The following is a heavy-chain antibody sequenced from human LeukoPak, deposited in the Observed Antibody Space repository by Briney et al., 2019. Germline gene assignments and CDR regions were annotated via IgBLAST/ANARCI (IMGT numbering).Heavy chain of an antibody. CDR2: ISGSGGST. CDR1: GFTFSSYA. D-gene: IGHD3-16*01. Sequence: GGSLRLSCAASGFTFSSYAMSWVRQAPGKGLEWVSAISGSGGSTYYADSVKGRFTISRDNSKNTLFLQMNSLRPEDTAVYYCARALYRGYYFDYWGQGTLVTVSS. V-gene: IGHV3-23*01. CDR3: ARALYRGYYFDY. J-gene: IGHJ4*02.